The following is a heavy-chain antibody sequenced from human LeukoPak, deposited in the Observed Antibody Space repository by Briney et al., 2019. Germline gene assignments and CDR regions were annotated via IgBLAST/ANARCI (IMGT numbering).Heavy chain of an antibody. Sequence: GGSLRLSCVASGFSFDDYAIHWVRQAPGKGLEWVSGISWNSGSKGYADSVKGRFTISRDNAKNSLYLQMNSLRAEDTALYYCAKDLRTNDYGDYVIRGGIDYWGQGTLVTVSS. CDR3: AKDLRTNDYGDYVIRGGIDY. D-gene: IGHD4-17*01. J-gene: IGHJ4*02. CDR1: GFSFDDYA. CDR2: ISWNSGSK. V-gene: IGHV3-9*01.